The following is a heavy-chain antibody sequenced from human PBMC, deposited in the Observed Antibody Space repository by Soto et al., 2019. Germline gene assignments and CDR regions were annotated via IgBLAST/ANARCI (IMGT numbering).Heavy chain of an antibody. CDR3: AKDGSLTLHY. D-gene: IGHD1-1*01. J-gene: IGHJ4*02. Sequence: LSCAASGFTFSIYAMSWVRQAPGKGLEWVSAISGSGGSTYYADSVKGRFTISRDSSKNTLYLQMNSLRAEDTAVYYCAKDGSLTLHYWGPGTLVTVSS. CDR2: ISGSGGST. CDR1: GFTFSIYA. V-gene: IGHV3-23*01.